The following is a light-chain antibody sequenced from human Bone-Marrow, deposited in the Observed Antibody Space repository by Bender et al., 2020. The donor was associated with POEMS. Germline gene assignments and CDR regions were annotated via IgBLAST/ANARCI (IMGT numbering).Light chain of an antibody. CDR1: SRDVGSHNL. CDR3: SSYTTSATYV. J-gene: IGLJ1*01. Sequence: QSALTQPASVSGSPGQSATISCTGASRDVGSHNLVSWYRQYPGKAPKLIIYEGNKRPSGVSDRFSGSMSGNTASLTISGLQAEDEADYYCSSYTTSATYVFGTGTKVTVL. V-gene: IGLV2-14*02. CDR2: EGN.